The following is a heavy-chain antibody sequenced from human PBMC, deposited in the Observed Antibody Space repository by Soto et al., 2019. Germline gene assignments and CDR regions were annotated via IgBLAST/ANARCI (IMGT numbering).Heavy chain of an antibody. D-gene: IGHD3-10*01. CDR2: IIPILGTA. Sequence: SVNVSCKASGGTFSSYAIRWVRQAPGQGLEWMGGIIPILGTANYAQKFQGRVTVTVDESTRTAYMELSSLRSEDTAVYYCAREFHHGSGSYYPYDSSGYRAPFDYWGQGTLVTVSS. CDR1: GGTFSSYA. J-gene: IGHJ4*02. CDR3: AREFHHGSGSYYPYDSSGYRAPFDY. V-gene: IGHV1-69*13.